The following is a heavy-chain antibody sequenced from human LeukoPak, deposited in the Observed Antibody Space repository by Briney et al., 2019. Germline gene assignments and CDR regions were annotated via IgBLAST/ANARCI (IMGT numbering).Heavy chain of an antibody. V-gene: IGHV1-69*13. J-gene: IGHJ3*02. CDR1: GGTFSSYA. Sequence: SVKVSCKASGGTFSSYAISWVRQAPGQGLEWMGGIIPIFGTANYAQKFQGRVTITADESTSTAYMELSSLRSEDTAVYYCARANDFWSGYPNAFDIWGQATMVTVSS. D-gene: IGHD3-3*01. CDR2: IIPIFGTA. CDR3: ARANDFWSGYPNAFDI.